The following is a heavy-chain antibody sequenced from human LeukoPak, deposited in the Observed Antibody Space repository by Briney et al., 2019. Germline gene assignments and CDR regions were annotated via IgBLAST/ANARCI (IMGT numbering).Heavy chain of an antibody. Sequence: GALRLSCAASGSTFSSHWMSWVRPAPGKGLEWVANIKQDGSEKYYVDSVKGRFTISRDNAKNSLYLQMNSLRAEDTAVYYCGRAMDVWGQGTTVTVSS. J-gene: IGHJ6*02. CDR3: GRAMDV. CDR1: GSTFSSHW. V-gene: IGHV3-7*01. CDR2: IKQDGSEK.